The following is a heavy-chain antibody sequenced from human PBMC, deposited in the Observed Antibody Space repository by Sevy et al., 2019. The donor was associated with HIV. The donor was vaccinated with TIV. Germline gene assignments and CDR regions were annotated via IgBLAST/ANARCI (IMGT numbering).Heavy chain of an antibody. Sequence: GGSLRLSCAASGFTFSSYGMHWVRQAPGKGLEWVAVISYDGSNKYYADSVKGRFTISRENSKNRLYLQMNSLRAEDTAVYYCAKEVGYYYDSSGYYSARGFDYWGQGTLVTVSS. J-gene: IGHJ4*02. CDR1: GFTFSSYG. CDR3: AKEVGYYYDSSGYYSARGFDY. V-gene: IGHV3-30*18. D-gene: IGHD3-22*01. CDR2: ISYDGSNK.